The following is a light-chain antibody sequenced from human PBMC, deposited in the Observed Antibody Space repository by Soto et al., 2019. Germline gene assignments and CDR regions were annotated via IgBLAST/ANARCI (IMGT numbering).Light chain of an antibody. CDR1: NGDIANYNF. V-gene: IGLV2-11*01. Sequence: QSALTQPRSVSGSPGQSVTISCTGTNGDIANYNFVSWYQQHPGKAPKVMIYDVYKRPSGVPDRFSGSKSGNTASLTISGLQAEDEDEYYCSSYTSRSTLVFGTGTKLTVL. CDR2: DVY. CDR3: SSYTSRSTLV. J-gene: IGLJ1*01.